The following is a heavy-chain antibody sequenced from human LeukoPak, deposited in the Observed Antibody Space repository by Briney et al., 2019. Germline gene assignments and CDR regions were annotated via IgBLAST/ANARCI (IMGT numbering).Heavy chain of an antibody. D-gene: IGHD3-9*01. Sequence: GRSLRLSCAASGFTFSSYGMHWVRQAPGKGLEWVAVIWYDGSNKYYADSVKGRFTISRDNSKNTLYLQMNSLRAEDTAVYYCARGVLRYFDWLSHNWFDPWGQGTLVTVSS. CDR1: GFTFSSYG. V-gene: IGHV3-33*01. CDR3: ARGVLRYFDWLSHNWFDP. J-gene: IGHJ5*02. CDR2: IWYDGSNK.